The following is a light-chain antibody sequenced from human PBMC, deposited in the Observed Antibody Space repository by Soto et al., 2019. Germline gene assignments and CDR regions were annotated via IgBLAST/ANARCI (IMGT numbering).Light chain of an antibody. CDR1: SSDVGSYNH. J-gene: IGLJ1*01. Sequence: QSVLTQPASVSGSPGQSIAISCTGTSSDVGSYNHVSWYQQYPGKAPKLMIYEVTNRPSGVSNRFSGSKSGSTAPLTISGLQAEDEAEYYCNSLSATGTSYVFGTGPKVTVL. CDR3: NSLSATGTSYV. V-gene: IGLV2-14*01. CDR2: EVT.